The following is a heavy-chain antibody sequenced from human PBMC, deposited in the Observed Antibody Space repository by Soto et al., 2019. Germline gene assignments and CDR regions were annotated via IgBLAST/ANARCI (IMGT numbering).Heavy chain of an antibody. Sequence: PSETLSLTCTVSGGSISSGGYYWSWIRQHPGKGLEWIGYIYYSGSTYYNPSLKSRVTISVDTSKNQFSLKLSSVTAADTAVYYCARGTRIAVAGTGGWFDPWGQGTLVTVSS. CDR2: IYYSGST. CDR1: GGSISSGGYY. D-gene: IGHD6-19*01. V-gene: IGHV4-31*03. J-gene: IGHJ5*02. CDR3: ARGTRIAVAGTGGWFDP.